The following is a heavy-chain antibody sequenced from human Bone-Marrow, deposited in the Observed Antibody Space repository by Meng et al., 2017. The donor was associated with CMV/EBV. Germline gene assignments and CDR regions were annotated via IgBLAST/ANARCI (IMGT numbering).Heavy chain of an antibody. CDR1: GGTFSSYA. Sequence: KISCKASGGTFSSYAISWVRQAPGQGLEWMGGIIPIFGTANYAQKFQGRVTITTDESTSTAYMELSSLRSDDTAVYYCARGGYSSSWKTLYYYYGMDVWGQGTTVTVYS. V-gene: IGHV1-69*05. CDR2: IIPIFGTA. J-gene: IGHJ6*02. CDR3: ARGGYSSSWKTLYYYYGMDV. D-gene: IGHD6-13*01.